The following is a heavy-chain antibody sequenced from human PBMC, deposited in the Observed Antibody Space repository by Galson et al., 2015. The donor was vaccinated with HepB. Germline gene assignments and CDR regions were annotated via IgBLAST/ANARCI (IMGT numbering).Heavy chain of an antibody. CDR1: GDSVSSNRAA. J-gene: IGHJ2*01. CDR3: VRERGDWGALEYLDV. V-gene: IGHV6-1*01. D-gene: IGHD7-27*01. CDR2: TYYRSKWYN. Sequence: CAISGDSVSSNRAAWNWIRQSPSRGLEWLGRTYYRSKWYNDYAVSVKGRITINPDTSKNQFSLHLNSVIPEDTAVYYCVRERGDWGALEYLDVWGRGTLVTVSS.